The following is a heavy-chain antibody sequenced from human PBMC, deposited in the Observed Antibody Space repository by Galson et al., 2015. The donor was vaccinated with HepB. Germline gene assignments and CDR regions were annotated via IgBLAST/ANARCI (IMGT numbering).Heavy chain of an antibody. J-gene: IGHJ4*02. CDR2: ISDSGVGT. CDR3: AKDGGEAYYDTSGYHDY. Sequence: SLRLSCAASGFTFSSYAMHWVRQAPGKGLEWVSSISDSGVGTYYADSVKGRFTISRDNSKNTLYLQMNSLRAEDTAVYYCAKDGGEAYYDTSGYHDYWGQGTLVTVSS. CDR1: GFTFSSYA. V-gene: IGHV3-23*01. D-gene: IGHD3-22*01.